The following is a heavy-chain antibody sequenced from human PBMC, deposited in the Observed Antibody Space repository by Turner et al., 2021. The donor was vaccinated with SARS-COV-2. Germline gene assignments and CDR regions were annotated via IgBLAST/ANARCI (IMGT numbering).Heavy chain of an antibody. CDR3: ARDHRPVVVPAAKRAGSYYYGMDV. CDR2: ISSSSSYI. V-gene: IGHV3-21*01. D-gene: IGHD2-2*01. CDR1: GFTFSSYS. Sequence: EVQLVESGGGLVKPGGSLRLPCAASGFTFSSYSMNWVRPGPGKGLEWVSTISSSSSYIYYAGSVKGRFTISRDNAKNSLYLQMNSLRAEDTAVYYCARDHRPVVVPAAKRAGSYYYGMDVWGQGTTVTVSS. J-gene: IGHJ6*02.